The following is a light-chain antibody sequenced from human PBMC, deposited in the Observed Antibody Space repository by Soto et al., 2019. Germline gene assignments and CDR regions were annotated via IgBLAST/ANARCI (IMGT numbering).Light chain of an antibody. CDR1: QDISNY. CDR3: QQYDNVPPST. V-gene: IGKV1-33*01. J-gene: IGKJ3*01. CDR2: DAS. Sequence: DIQMTQSPSSLSASVGDRVTITCQASQDISNYLNWYQQKPGKAPKLLIYDASNLETGVPSRFSGSRSGTDFTFTISSLQSEDIATYYCQQYDNVPPSTFGPGTKVDIK.